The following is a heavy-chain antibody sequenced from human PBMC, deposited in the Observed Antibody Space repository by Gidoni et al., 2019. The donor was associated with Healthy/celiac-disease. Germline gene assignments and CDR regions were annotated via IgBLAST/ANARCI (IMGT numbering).Heavy chain of an antibody. D-gene: IGHD2-21*02. CDR1: GGTFSSYA. V-gene: IGHV1-69*01. CDR3: ARDGVVTAQPTNWFDP. J-gene: IGHJ5*02. Sequence: QVQLVQSGAEVKKPGSSVKVPCKASGGTFSSYAISWVRQAPGQGLEWMGGIIPIFGTANYAQKFQGRVTITADESTSTAYMELSSLRSEDTAVYYCARDGVVTAQPTNWFDPWGQGTLVTVSS. CDR2: IIPIFGTA.